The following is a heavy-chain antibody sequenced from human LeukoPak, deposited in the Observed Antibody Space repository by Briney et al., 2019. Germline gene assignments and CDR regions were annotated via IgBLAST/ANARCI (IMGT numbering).Heavy chain of an antibody. Sequence: PGGSLRLSCAASGFTFSSYWMHWVRQAPGKGLVWVSRINSDGSRTSYADSVKGRFTISRDNAKNTLYLQMNSLRAEDTAVYYCARGPMVRTNLLDYWGQGTLVTVSS. V-gene: IGHV3-74*01. CDR3: ARGPMVRTNLLDY. D-gene: IGHD3-10*01. CDR2: INSDGSRT. CDR1: GFTFSSYW. J-gene: IGHJ4*02.